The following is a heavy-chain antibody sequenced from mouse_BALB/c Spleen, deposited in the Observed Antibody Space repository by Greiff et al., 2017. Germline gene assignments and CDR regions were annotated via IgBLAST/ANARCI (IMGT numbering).Heavy chain of an antibody. Sequence: VQLKESGPGLVKPSQSLSLTCTVTGYSITSDYAWNWIRQFPGNKLEWMGYISYSGSTSYNPSLKSRISITRDTSKNQFFLQLNSVTTEDTATYYCARKIITTGYFDVWGAGTTVTVSS. J-gene: IGHJ1*01. D-gene: IGHD1-2*01. V-gene: IGHV3-2*02. CDR2: ISYSGST. CDR3: ARKIITTGYFDV. CDR1: GYSITSDYA.